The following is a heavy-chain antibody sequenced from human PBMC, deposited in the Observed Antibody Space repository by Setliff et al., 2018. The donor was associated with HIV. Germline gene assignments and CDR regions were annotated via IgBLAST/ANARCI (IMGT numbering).Heavy chain of an antibody. CDR1: GYSFTGYY. V-gene: IGHV1-2*02. CDR2: INPKSGGT. D-gene: IGHD2-21*02. Sequence: ASVKVSCKASGYSFTGYYMHWVRQAPGQGLEWMGWINPKSGGTNYAQKFQGRVTMTRDKSISTAYLQWSSLKASDTAMYYCARLAYCGGDCYSHYFDYWGQGTLVTVSS. CDR3: ARLAYCGGDCYSHYFDY. J-gene: IGHJ4*02.